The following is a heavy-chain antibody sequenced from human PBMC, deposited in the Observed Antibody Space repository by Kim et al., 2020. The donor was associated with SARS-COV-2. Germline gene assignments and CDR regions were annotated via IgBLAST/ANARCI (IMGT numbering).Heavy chain of an antibody. D-gene: IGHD2-2*01. CDR1: GFTFSSSV. Sequence: GGSLRLSCVASGFTFSSSVMHWVRQAPGKGLEWVAVIWYDGTNKYYGDSVKGRFTISRDNSKSTVYLQMNSLRAEDTAVYYCASAAPRGYFDYWGQGTL. CDR3: ASAAPRGYFDY. J-gene: IGHJ4*02. CDR2: IWYDGTNK. V-gene: IGHV3-33*01.